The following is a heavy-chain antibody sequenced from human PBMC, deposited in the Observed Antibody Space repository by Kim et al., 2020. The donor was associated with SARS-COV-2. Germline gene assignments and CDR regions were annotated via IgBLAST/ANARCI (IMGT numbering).Heavy chain of an antibody. CDR2: IYYSGST. CDR3: ARDSSGLMSAEYFQH. D-gene: IGHD6-19*01. CDR1: GGSISSYY. J-gene: IGHJ1*01. V-gene: IGHV4-59*01. Sequence: SETLSLTCTVSGGSISSYYWSWIRQPPGKGLEWIGYIYYSGSTNYNPSLKSRVTISVDTSKNQFSLKLSSVTAADTAVYYCARDSSGLMSAEYFQHWGQGTLVTVSS.